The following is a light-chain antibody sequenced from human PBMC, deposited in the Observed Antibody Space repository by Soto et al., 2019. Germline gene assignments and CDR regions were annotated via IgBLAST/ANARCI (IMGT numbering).Light chain of an antibody. CDR3: QQRSNWPTIT. Sequence: EIVLTQSPATLSLSLGERATLSCRASQSVGSYLAWYQQKPGQAPRPLIYDASNRATGIPARFSGSGSGTDFTLTISSLEPEDFAVYYCQQRSNWPTITFGQGTRLEIK. CDR2: DAS. J-gene: IGKJ5*01. V-gene: IGKV3-11*01. CDR1: QSVGSY.